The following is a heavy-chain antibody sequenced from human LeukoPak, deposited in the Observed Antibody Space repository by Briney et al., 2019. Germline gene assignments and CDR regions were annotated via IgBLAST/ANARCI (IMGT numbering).Heavy chain of an antibody. V-gene: IGHV4-34*01. Sequence: PSETLSLTCAVYGGSFSGYYWSWIRQPPGKGLEWIGEINHSGSTNYNPSLKSRVTISVDTSKNQFSLKLSSVTAADTAVYYCARGPGYCSGCSCYQGGYWGQGTL. D-gene: IGHD2-15*01. J-gene: IGHJ4*02. CDR2: INHSGST. CDR3: ARGPGYCSGCSCYQGGY. CDR1: GGSFSGYY.